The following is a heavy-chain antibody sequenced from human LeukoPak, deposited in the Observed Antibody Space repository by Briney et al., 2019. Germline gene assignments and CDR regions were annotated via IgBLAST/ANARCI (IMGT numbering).Heavy chain of an antibody. D-gene: IGHD5-12*01. CDR2: IIPIFGTA. CDR1: GATFSSYA. J-gene: IGHJ3*02. V-gene: IGHV1-69*05. CDR3: ARRGYSGYDKNGGAFDI. Sequence: SVKVSCKASGATFSSYAISWVRQAPGQGLEWMGRIIPIFGTANYAQKFQGRVAITTDESTSTAYMELSSLRSEDTAVYYCARRGYSGYDKNGGAFDIWGQGTMVTVSS.